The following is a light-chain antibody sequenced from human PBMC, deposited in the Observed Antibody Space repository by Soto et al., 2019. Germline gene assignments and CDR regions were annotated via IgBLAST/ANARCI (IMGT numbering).Light chain of an antibody. CDR3: SSYTSTSTLL. J-gene: IGLJ3*02. CDR2: EVS. V-gene: IGLV2-14*01. Sequence: QPASVSASPGQSITISCTGTSSDVGGYKYVSWYQQHPGKAPKLMIYEVSNRPSGVSNRFSGSKSGNTASLTISGLQAEDEADYYCSSYTSTSTLLFGGGTKLTVL. CDR1: SSDVGGYKY.